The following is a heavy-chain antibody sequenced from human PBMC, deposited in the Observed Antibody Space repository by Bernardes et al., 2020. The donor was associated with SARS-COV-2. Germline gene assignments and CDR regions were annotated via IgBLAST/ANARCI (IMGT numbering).Heavy chain of an antibody. D-gene: IGHD6-13*01. Sequence: GGSLRLSCVASGFTFSSHWMHWVRQLPGKGLVWVSRLNPDGSDTDYADSVKGRFTISRDNAKNTLFLQMNSLRAEDTALYFCARGSPPGISGGPWDSKYWGQGTLVTVSS. CDR3: ARGSPPGISGGPWDSKY. J-gene: IGHJ4*02. CDR1: GFTFSSHW. V-gene: IGHV3-74*01. CDR2: LNPDGSDT.